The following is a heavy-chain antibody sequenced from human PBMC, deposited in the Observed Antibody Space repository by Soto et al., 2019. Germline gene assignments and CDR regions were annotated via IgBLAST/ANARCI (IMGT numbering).Heavy chain of an antibody. CDR3: AKDRLVGADSPFDY. Sequence: PGGSLRLSCAASGFTFSSYGMHWVRQAPGKGLEWVAVISYDGSNKYYADSVKGRFTISRDNSKNTLYLQMNSLRAEDTAVYYCAKDRLVGADSPFDYWGQGTLVTVS. CDR2: ISYDGSNK. CDR1: GFTFSSYG. J-gene: IGHJ4*02. V-gene: IGHV3-30*18. D-gene: IGHD1-26*01.